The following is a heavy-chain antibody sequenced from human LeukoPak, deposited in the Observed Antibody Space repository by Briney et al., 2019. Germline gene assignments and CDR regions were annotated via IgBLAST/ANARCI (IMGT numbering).Heavy chain of an antibody. V-gene: IGHV3-53*01. J-gene: IGHJ5*02. CDR3: ARGYDYVWGSSSWFDP. CDR2: IYSGGST. D-gene: IGHD3-16*01. Sequence: PGGSLRLSCAASGFTFSSYAMSWVRQAPGKGLEWVSVIYSGGSTYYADSVKGRFTISRDNSKNTLYLQMNSLRAEDTAVYYCARGYDYVWGSSSWFDPWGQGTLVTVSS. CDR1: GFTFSSYA.